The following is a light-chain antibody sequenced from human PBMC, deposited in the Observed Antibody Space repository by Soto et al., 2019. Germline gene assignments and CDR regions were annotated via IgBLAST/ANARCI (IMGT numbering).Light chain of an antibody. CDR1: QGIRND. Sequence: AIQMTQSPSSLSASVGDRVTITCRASQGIRNDLGWYQQKPGKAPKLLNYAASSLQSGVPSRFSGNGSGTDFTLTISSLQPEDFATYYCLQDYNYPWTFDQGTKVEIK. J-gene: IGKJ1*01. CDR3: LQDYNYPWT. CDR2: AAS. V-gene: IGKV1-6*01.